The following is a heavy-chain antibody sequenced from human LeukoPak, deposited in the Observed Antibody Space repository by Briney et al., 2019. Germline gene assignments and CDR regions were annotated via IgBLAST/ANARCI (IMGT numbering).Heavy chain of an antibody. CDR2: IYSGGST. V-gene: IGHV3-53*01. CDR1: GFTVSSNY. J-gene: IGHJ4*02. Sequence: PGGSLRLSCAASGFTVSSNYMSWVRQAPGKGLEWVSVIYSGGSTYYADSVKGRFTISRDNSKNTLYLQMNSLRAEDTAVYYCARPPRWSSGWYAFDYWGQGTLVTVSS. CDR3: ARPPRWSSGWYAFDY. D-gene: IGHD6-19*01.